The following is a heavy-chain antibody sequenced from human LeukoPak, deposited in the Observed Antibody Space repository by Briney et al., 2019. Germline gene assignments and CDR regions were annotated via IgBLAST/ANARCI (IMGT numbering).Heavy chain of an antibody. J-gene: IGHJ3*02. Sequence: GGSLRLSCAASGFTFSSYSMNWVRQAPGKGLEWVSYISSSSTIYYADSVKGRFTISRDNAKNSLYLQMNSLRAEDTAVYYCARGSDAFDIWGQGTMVTVSS. CDR1: GFTFSSYS. V-gene: IGHV3-48*01. CDR2: ISSSSTI. D-gene: IGHD6-6*01. CDR3: ARGSDAFDI.